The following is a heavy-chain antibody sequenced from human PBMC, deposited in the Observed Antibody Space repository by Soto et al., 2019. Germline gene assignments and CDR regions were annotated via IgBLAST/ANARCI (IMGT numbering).Heavy chain of an antibody. CDR2: LSYDGRNK. D-gene: IGHD4-17*01. Sequence: PGGSLRLSCAASGSTFSSYAMHWVRQAPGKGLEWVSVLSYDGRNKNYADSVKGRFTISRDNSKNTLYLQMSSLRAEDTAVYYCAKDVRYGGNSAADHWGQGALVTVSS. J-gene: IGHJ4*02. V-gene: IGHV3-30*18. CDR1: GSTFSSYA. CDR3: AKDVRYGGNSAADH.